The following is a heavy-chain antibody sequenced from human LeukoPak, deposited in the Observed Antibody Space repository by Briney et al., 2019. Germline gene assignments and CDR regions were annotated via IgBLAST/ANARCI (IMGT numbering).Heavy chain of an antibody. CDR2: IYHSGST. D-gene: IGHD3-22*01. Sequence: KASGTLSLTCAVSGGSISSSNWWSWVRQPPGKGLAWIGEIYHSGSTNYNPSLKSRVTISVDKSKNQFSLKLSSVTAADTAVYYCARFVVGSSGYDYWGQGTLVTVSS. CDR1: GGSISSSNW. J-gene: IGHJ4*02. CDR3: ARFVVGSSGYDY. V-gene: IGHV4-4*02.